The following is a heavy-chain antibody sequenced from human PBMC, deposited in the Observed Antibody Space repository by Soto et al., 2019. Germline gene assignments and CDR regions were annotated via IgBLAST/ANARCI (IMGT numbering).Heavy chain of an antibody. V-gene: IGHV3-30*18. CDR1: GFTLTSYG. CDR3: AKESSVPYCSSTSCYWTSFDY. CDR2: ISYDGSNK. D-gene: IGHD2-2*01. Sequence: PGGSLRLDCPASGFTLTSYGMHWVRQAPGKGLEWVAVISYDGSNKYYADSVKGRFTISRDNSKNTLYLQMNSLRAEDTAVYYCAKESSVPYCSSTSCYWTSFDYWGQGTLVTVSS. J-gene: IGHJ4*02.